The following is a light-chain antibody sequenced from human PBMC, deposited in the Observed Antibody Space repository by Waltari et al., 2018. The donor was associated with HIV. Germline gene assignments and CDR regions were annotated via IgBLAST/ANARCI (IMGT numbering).Light chain of an antibody. J-gene: IGKJ1*01. CDR3: MQALQTPRT. CDR1: QSLLHSNGFNY. Sequence: DSVMTQSPLSLPVTPGEPASISCRSSQSLLHSNGFNYLDWYLQKPGQSPQLLISLASNRASGVPDRFSGSGSGTDFTLKISRVEAEDVGVYYCMQALQTPRTFGQGTKVEIK. V-gene: IGKV2-28*01. CDR2: LAS.